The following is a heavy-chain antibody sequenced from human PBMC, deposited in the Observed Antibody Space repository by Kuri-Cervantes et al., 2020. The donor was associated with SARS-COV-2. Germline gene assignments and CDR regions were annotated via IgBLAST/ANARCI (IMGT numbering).Heavy chain of an antibody. D-gene: IGHD3-22*01. CDR2: IKQDGSEK. CDR3: ARDGYDSSGYYPDY. CDR1: GFTFSSYW. Sequence: GGSLRLSCAASGFTFSSYWMSWVRQAPGKGLEWVANIKQDGSEKYYVDSVKGRFTISRDNAKNSLYLQMNSLRAEDTAVYYCARDGYDSSGYYPDYWGQGTLVTVSS. J-gene: IGHJ4*02. V-gene: IGHV3-7*01.